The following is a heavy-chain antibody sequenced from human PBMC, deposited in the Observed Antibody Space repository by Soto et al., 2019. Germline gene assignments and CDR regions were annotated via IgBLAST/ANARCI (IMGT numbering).Heavy chain of an antibody. CDR3: ARPRGRFGGVLVLLMAFDI. CDR1: GGSISSSSYY. D-gene: IGHD3-16*01. CDR2: IYYSGST. Sequence: SETLSLTCTVSGGSISSSSYYWGWIRQPPGKGLEWIGSIYYSGSTYYNPSLKSRVTISVDTSRNQFSLKLSSVTAADTAVYYCARPRGRFGGVLVLLMAFDIWGQGQMIT. J-gene: IGHJ3*02. V-gene: IGHV4-39*01.